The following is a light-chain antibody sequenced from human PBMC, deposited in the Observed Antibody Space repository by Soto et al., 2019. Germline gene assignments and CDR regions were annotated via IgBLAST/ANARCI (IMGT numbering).Light chain of an antibody. CDR2: RNN. J-gene: IGLJ2*01. V-gene: IGLV1-47*01. Sequence: QSVLTQPPSASGTPGQRVIISCSGSNSNIGSSYVYWYQQLPGTAPKLLIYRNNERPSGVPDRFSGAKSGTSAFLAISGLRSEDEAVYYCAVWDDTLSGRIFGGGTKVTVL. CDR1: NSNIGSSY. CDR3: AVWDDTLSGRI.